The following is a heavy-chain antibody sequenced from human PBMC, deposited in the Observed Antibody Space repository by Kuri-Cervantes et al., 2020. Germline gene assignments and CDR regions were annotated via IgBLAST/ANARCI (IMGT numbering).Heavy chain of an antibody. D-gene: IGHD2-2*01. V-gene: IGHV4-39*07. Sequence: GSLRLSCTVSGGSISSSSYYWGWIRQPPGKGLEWIGSIYYSGSTYYNPSLKSRVTISVDKSKNQFSLKLSSVTAADTAVYYCARSHCSSTSCYPYYFDYWGQGTLVTVSS. CDR3: ARSHCSSTSCYPYYFDY. CDR1: GGSISSSSYY. CDR2: IYYSGST. J-gene: IGHJ4*02.